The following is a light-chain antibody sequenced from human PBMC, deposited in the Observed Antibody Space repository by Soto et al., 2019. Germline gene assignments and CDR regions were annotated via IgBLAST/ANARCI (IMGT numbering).Light chain of an antibody. Sequence: EIVLTQSPATLSLSPGERATLSCRASQSVSSYLAWYQQKPGQAPRLLIYDASNRATGIPARFSGSGSGTDLTLAISSLEPEDFAVYYCQQRSNWPRYTFGQGTKVDIK. J-gene: IGKJ2*01. V-gene: IGKV3-11*01. CDR2: DAS. CDR1: QSVSSY. CDR3: QQRSNWPRYT.